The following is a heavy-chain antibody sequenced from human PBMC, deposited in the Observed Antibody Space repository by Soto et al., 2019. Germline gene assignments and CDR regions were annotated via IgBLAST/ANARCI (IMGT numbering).Heavy chain of an antibody. CDR2: INPSGGST. J-gene: IGHJ3*02. CDR1: GYTFTSYY. D-gene: IGHD3-22*01. CDR3: ARPYSSGYYYSSLAFDI. V-gene: IGHV1-46*01. Sequence: ASVKVSCKASGYTFTSYYMHWVRQAPGQGLEWMGIINPSGGSTSYAQKFQGRVTMTRDTSTGTVYMELSSLRSEDTAVYYCARPYSSGYYYSSLAFDIWGQGTMVTVSS.